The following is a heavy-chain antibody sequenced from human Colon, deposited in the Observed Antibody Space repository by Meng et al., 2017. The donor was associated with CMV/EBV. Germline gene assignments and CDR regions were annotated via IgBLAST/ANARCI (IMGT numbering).Heavy chain of an antibody. CDR1: GFSFSAYG. J-gene: IGHJ5*01. CDR2: ISGTTPYI. CDR3: ARGVFDS. Sequence: GESLKISCAASGFSFSAYGMVWVRQTAGKGLEWVSSISGTTPYIHYADSVKGRFTISRDNDKNSVYLQLNNLRAEDTAVYYCARGVFDSWGQGTLVTVSS. V-gene: IGHV3-21*01.